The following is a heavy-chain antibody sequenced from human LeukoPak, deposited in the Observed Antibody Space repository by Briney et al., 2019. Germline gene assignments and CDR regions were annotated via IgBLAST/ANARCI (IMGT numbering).Heavy chain of an antibody. Sequence: GGSLRLSCAVSGFTVSSNYMSWVRQAPGKGLEWVSVIYSGGSTYYADSVKGRFTISRDNSKNMLYLQMNSLRAEDTAVYYCARGSYNGGWKIFDSGGRGTLVTVSS. CDR3: ARGSYNGGWKIFDS. CDR1: GFTVSSNY. CDR2: IYSGGST. D-gene: IGHD1-14*01. V-gene: IGHV3-53*01. J-gene: IGHJ4*02.